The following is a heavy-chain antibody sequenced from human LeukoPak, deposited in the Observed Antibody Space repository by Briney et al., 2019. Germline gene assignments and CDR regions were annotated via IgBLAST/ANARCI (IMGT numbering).Heavy chain of an antibody. Sequence: SVKVSCKPSGGTFSSYTITWVRQAPGQGHEWMGGIIPIFGTTNYAQKFQGRVTITADESTSIAYMELSSLRSEDTAVYYCARGWQLGGDLGDAFDIWGQGTMVTVSS. CDR1: GGTFSSYT. J-gene: IGHJ3*02. CDR2: IIPIFGTT. D-gene: IGHD2-21*01. CDR3: ARGWQLGGDLGDAFDI. V-gene: IGHV1-69*13.